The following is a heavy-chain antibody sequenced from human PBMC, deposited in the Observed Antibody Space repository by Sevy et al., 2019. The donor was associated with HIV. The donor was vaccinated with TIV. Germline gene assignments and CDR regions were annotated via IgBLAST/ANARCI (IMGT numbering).Heavy chain of an antibody. J-gene: IGHJ4*02. V-gene: IGHV3-21*01. Sequence: GGSLRLSCAASGFTFSSYSMNWVRQAPGKGLEWVSSISSSSSYIYYADSVKGRFTISRDNAKNSLYLQMNSLRAEDTAVYYCARDVPGIAALGTRYYFDYWGQGTLVTVSS. D-gene: IGHD6-13*01. CDR1: GFTFSSYS. CDR3: ARDVPGIAALGTRYYFDY. CDR2: ISSSSSYI.